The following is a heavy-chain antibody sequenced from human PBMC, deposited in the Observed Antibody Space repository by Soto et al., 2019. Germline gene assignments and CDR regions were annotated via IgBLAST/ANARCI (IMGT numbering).Heavy chain of an antibody. D-gene: IGHD3-16*01. CDR2: TSYDGSNN. CDR1: GFTFRSYV. J-gene: IGHJ4*02. CDR3: ARWGTTGGLDV. Sequence: QVQLVESGGGVVQPGTSLRLSCVGSGFTFRSYVIHWVRQAPGKGLEWVALTSYDGSNNFYGDSVKGRFTISRHNSRNTGELPMDSLRFGDPALYYCARWGTTGGLDVWGQGTLVSVSS. V-gene: IGHV3-33*05.